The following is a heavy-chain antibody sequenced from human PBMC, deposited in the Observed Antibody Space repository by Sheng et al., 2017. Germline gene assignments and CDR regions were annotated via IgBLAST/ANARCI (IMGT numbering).Heavy chain of an antibody. V-gene: IGHV4-38-2*02. D-gene: IGHD5-18*01. CDR3: ARGHTVMGNHFDS. CDR2: IYRSGTP. Sequence: QVQLQESGPGLAKPSETLSLSCSVSGSSVSTASFRGWIRQPPGEGLQWIGNIYRSGTPFYNPSLKSRVIISRDTSKNQLSLNVTSVTAADTAVYFCARGHTVMGNHFDSWGQGTLVTVSS. CDR1: GSSVSTASF. J-gene: IGHJ4*02.